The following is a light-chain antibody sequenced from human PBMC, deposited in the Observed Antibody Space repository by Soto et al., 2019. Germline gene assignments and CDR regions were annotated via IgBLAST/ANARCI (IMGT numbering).Light chain of an antibody. J-gene: IGKJ5*01. CDR2: AAS. CDR1: ESLSGN. V-gene: IGKV3-15*01. CDR3: QQYEKCFHT. Sequence: EVVMTQSPATLSVSPGERATLSCRASESLSGNLAWYQQKPGQAPRLLIYAASTRATGIPARFSGSGYGTEFTLTISGLQSEDFGVYYCQQYEKCFHTFGQGTRLDIK.